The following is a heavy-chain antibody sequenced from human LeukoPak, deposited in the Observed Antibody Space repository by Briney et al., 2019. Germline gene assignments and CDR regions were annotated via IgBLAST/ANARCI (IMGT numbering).Heavy chain of an antibody. CDR2: INPSGST. Sequence: SETLSLTCAVYGGSLSGYHWTWIRQSPGKGLEWIGDINPSGSTYYNPSLKSRLTISVDTSKNQFSLKLRSVTAADTAVYYCARGRHDITMIVVVMTSVSYYLDVWGKGTTVTVS. D-gene: IGHD3-22*01. CDR1: GGSLSGYH. V-gene: IGHV4-34*01. CDR3: ARGRHDITMIVVVMTSVSYYLDV. J-gene: IGHJ6*03.